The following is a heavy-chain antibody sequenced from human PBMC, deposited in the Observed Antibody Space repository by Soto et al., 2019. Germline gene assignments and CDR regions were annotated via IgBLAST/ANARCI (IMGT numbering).Heavy chain of an antibody. Sequence: PGGSLRLSCAASGFTFSDYYMGWIRQAPGKGLEWVSYITSRGGTIYYADSVKGRFTISMDNAKNSLFLQMNSLRADDTALYYCATYVSAAYGVYFLHWGHGTLVTIPS. J-gene: IGHJ1*01. CDR3: ATYVSAAYGVYFLH. D-gene: IGHD3-10*01. CDR1: GFTFSDYY. V-gene: IGHV3-11*01. CDR2: ITSRGGTI.